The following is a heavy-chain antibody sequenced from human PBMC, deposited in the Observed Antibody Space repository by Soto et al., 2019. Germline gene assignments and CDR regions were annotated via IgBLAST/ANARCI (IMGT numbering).Heavy chain of an antibody. V-gene: IGHV4-59*01. J-gene: IGHJ4*02. D-gene: IGHD6-6*01. CDR1: GGSISSYY. CDR3: ARATSSSFTFDY. Sequence: QVQLQESGPGLVKPSETLSLTCTASGGSISSYYWSWIRQPPGKGLEWIGYIYYSGSTNYNPSLKSRVTISVDTSKNQFSLKLSSVTAADTAVYYCARATSSSFTFDYWGQGTLVTVSS. CDR2: IYYSGST.